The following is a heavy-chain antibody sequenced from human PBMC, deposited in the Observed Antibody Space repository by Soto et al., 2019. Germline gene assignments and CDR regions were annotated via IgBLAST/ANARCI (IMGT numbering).Heavy chain of an antibody. CDR3: AKDSVDAQYYDFWSGAEEKYYYYGMDV. V-gene: IGHV3-53*05. CDR1: GVTVSSNY. J-gene: IGHJ6*02. D-gene: IGHD3-3*01. Sequence: PGGALRLSCAASGVTVSSNYMSWVRQAPGKGLEWVSVIFNGSSKYYADSVKGRFTISRDNSKNTLYLQMNSLRAEDTAVYYCAKDSVDAQYYDFWSGAEEKYYYYGMDVWGQGTTVTVSS. CDR2: IFNGSSK.